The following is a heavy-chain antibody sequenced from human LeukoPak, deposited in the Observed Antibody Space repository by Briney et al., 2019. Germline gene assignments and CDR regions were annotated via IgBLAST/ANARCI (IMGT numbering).Heavy chain of an antibody. Sequence: GGSLRLSCAASGFTFSDYYMSWIRQAPGTGLEWVSGISWNSGNIGYADSVKGRFTISRDNAKNSLYLQMNSLRAEDTALYYCAKGGIHRGYYYYYMDVWGKGTTVTISS. CDR1: GFTFSDYY. J-gene: IGHJ6*03. CDR2: ISWNSGNI. CDR3: AKGGIHRGYYYYYMDV. V-gene: IGHV3-9*01. D-gene: IGHD6-13*01.